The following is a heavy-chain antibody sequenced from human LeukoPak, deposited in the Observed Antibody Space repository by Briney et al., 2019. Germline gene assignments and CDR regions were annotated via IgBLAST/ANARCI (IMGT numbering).Heavy chain of an antibody. V-gene: IGHV3-13*01. Sequence: GGSLSLSCAASGFTFSSYDMHWVRQGTGKGLEWISPINTAGDTYYPGSVKGRFTISREKAKNSLYLQMNSLRAGDTAVYYCAREGRYCTSASCYFDYWGQGTLVTVSS. CDR3: AREGRYCTSASCYFDY. CDR2: INTAGDT. CDR1: GFTFSSYD. D-gene: IGHD2-2*01. J-gene: IGHJ4*02.